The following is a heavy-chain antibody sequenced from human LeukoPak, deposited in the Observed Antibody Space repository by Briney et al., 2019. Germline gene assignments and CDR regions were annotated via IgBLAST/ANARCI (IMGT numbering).Heavy chain of an antibody. CDR1: GFTFSTYA. CDR3: AKNYGATSHWFDP. J-gene: IGHJ5*02. Sequence: GGSLRLSCAASGFTFSTYAMSWVRQAPGKGLEWVSTIRGSGGSTFYADSVKGRFTISRDNSNNTLYLQMNSLRAEDTALYYCAKNYGATSHWFDPWGQGPLVTVSS. CDR2: IRGSGGST. V-gene: IGHV3-23*01. D-gene: IGHD4-23*01.